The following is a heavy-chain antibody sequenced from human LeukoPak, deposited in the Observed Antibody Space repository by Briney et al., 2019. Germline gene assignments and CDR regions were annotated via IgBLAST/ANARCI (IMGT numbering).Heavy chain of an antibody. CDR1: GASISSHY. D-gene: IGHD5-18*01. CDR3: ARAGYSYGYYVDY. CDR2: IYYSGST. J-gene: IGHJ4*02. Sequence: PSETLSLTCTASGASISSHYWSWIRQPPGKGLEWIGYIYYSGSTSYNPSLKSRVTISVDTSKNQFSLKLTSVTAADTAVYYCARAGYSYGYYVDYWGQGTLVTVSS. V-gene: IGHV4-59*11.